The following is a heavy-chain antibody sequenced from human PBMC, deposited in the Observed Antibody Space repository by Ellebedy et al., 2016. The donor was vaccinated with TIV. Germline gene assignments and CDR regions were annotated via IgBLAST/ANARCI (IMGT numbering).Heavy chain of an antibody. Sequence: GGSLRLSCAASGFTFSSYAMHWVRQAPGKGLEYVSAISSNGGSTYYADSVKGRFTISRDNSKNTLYLQMSSLRAEDTAVYYCVKGTYSSGYFGDYWGQGTLVTVSS. CDR2: ISSNGGST. V-gene: IGHV3-64D*06. CDR3: VKGTYSSGYFGDY. D-gene: IGHD3-22*01. J-gene: IGHJ4*02. CDR1: GFTFSSYA.